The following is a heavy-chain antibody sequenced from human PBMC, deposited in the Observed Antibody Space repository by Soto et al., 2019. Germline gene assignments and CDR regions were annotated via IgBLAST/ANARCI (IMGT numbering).Heavy chain of an antibody. J-gene: IGHJ6*02. CDR1: GFTFCSYW. CDR2: IKQDGSAK. D-gene: IGHD3-16*02. V-gene: IGHV3-7*01. CDR3: ARINRRHRSNYYGMDV. Sequence: GGSLRVSCAASGFTFCSYWMSWVRKAPGKGLEWVANIKQDGSAKYYVDSVKGRFTISRDKAKNSLYLQMNSRRAEHTAVYYCARINRRHRSNYYGMDVWGQGTTVTVYS.